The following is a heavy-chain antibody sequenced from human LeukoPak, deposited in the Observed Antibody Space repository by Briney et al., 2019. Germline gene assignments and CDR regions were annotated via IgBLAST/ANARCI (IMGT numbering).Heavy chain of an antibody. D-gene: IGHD3-3*01. Sequence: GGSLRLSCAASGFSLSSYAMSWVRQAPGKGLEWVSGISDSGSGTYYADSVKGRFTISRDNSKNTLYLQMNSLTAEDTAVYYCAKDRRRFWSGYLDYWGQGALVTVSS. CDR1: GFSLSSYA. CDR2: ISDSGSGT. V-gene: IGHV3-23*01. J-gene: IGHJ4*02. CDR3: AKDRRRFWSGYLDY.